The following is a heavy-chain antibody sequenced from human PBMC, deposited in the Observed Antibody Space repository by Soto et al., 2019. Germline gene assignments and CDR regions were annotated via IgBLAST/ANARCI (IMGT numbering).Heavy chain of an antibody. CDR3: ARILEYPNFDY. Sequence: SVKVSCKASVCTFSSYTISWVRHAPGQGLEWMGRIIPILGIANYAQKFQGRVTITADKSTSTAYMELSSLRSEDSAVYYCARILEYPNFDYWGQGTLVTVSS. CDR1: VCTFSSYT. J-gene: IGHJ4*02. V-gene: IGHV1-69*02. CDR2: IIPILGIA.